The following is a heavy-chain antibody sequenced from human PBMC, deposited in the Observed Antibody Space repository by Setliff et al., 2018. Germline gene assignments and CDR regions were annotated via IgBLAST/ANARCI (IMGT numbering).Heavy chain of an antibody. V-gene: IGHV1-18*04. CDR2: IGVYTGHT. CDR3: LRLVRYCSRTSCQRTSGDEV. Sequence: ASVKVSCKASVYTFAESIVSWVRQAPGQGLEWMGWIGVYTGHTSFAQKFEDRVSMSTDKSTNMAYMELRGLRFDDTAVYYCLRLVRYCSRTSCQRTSGDEVWGQGTLVTVSS. CDR1: VYTFAESI. J-gene: IGHJ4*02. D-gene: IGHD2-8*01.